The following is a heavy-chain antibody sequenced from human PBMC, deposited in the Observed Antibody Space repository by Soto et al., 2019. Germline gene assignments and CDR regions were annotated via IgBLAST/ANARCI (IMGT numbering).Heavy chain of an antibody. CDR2: FYYSGST. Sequence: TSETLSLTCTVAGGSVSSSTYYWGWIRQPPGKGLEWIATFYYSGSTYHNPSLNSRVTISADTSKNQFSLKLSSVTAAETAVYYCARGDGSGYQFFDYWGQGTPVTVSS. J-gene: IGHJ4*02. D-gene: IGHD3-22*01. CDR1: GGSVSSSTYY. V-gene: IGHV4-39*01. CDR3: ARGDGSGYQFFDY.